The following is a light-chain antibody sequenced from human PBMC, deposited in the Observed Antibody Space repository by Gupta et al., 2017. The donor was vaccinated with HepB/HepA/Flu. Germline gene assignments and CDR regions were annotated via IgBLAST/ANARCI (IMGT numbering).Light chain of an antibody. J-gene: IGLJ3*02. CDR3: AVWDDILNGRV. Sequence: QSVLTQPPSASGTPGQRVTISCSGSSSNIGRDPVNWYQQLPGTAPKLLIYVKNQRPSGVPDRFSGSKSGTSASLAISGLQSEDEADYYCAVWDDILNGRVFGGGTKLTVL. V-gene: IGLV1-44*01. CDR2: VKN. CDR1: SSNIGRDP.